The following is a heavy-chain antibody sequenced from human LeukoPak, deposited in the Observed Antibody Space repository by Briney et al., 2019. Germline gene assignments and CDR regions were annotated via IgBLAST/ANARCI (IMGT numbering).Heavy chain of an antibody. V-gene: IGHV1-69*04. CDR1: GGTFSSYA. CDR2: IIPIFGIA. Sequence: SVKVSCKASGGTFSSYAISWVRQAPGQGLEWMGRIIPIFGIANYAQKFQGRVTITADKSTSTAYMELSSLRSEDTAVYYCARCISGSYYFDYWGQGTLVAVSS. D-gene: IGHD1-26*01. J-gene: IGHJ4*02. CDR3: ARCISGSYYFDY.